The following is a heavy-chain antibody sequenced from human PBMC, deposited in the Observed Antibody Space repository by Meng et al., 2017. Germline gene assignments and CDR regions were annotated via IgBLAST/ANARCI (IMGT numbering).Heavy chain of an antibody. Sequence: QVQLQQWGAGLLKPSETLSLTVTVYGGSFSGHYWSWIRQAPGEGREWIGEVSNGGYNKYNPALKSRVTVSGDTSKNEVSLKLISVTAADTAVYYCARNRYDRSTHVFDPWGQGTLVTVSS. V-gene: IGHV4-34*01. J-gene: IGHJ5*02. CDR1: GGSFSGHY. CDR3: ARNRYDRSTHVFDP. CDR2: VSNGGYN. D-gene: IGHD3-22*01.